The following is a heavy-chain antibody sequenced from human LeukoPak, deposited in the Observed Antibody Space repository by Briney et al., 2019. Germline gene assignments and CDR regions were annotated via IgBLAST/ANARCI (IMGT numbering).Heavy chain of an antibody. D-gene: IGHD6-19*01. CDR1: GGSISSSSYY. Sequence: SETLSLTCTVSGGSISSSSYYWGWIRQPLGKGLEWIGSIYYSGSTYYNPSLKSRVTISVDTSKNQFSLKLSSVTAADTAVYYCARGIIYSSGWLYYFDYWGQGTLVTVSS. CDR3: ARGIIYSSGWLYYFDY. J-gene: IGHJ4*02. V-gene: IGHV4-39*07. CDR2: IYYSGST.